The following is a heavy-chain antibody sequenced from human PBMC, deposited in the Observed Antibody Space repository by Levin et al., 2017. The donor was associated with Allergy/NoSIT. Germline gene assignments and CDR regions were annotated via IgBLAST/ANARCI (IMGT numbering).Heavy chain of an antibody. CDR2: INWNGGST. CDR3: ARGISGYDYVWGSYRQRHGWDY. D-gene: IGHD3-16*02. V-gene: IGHV3-20*01. J-gene: IGHJ4*02. Sequence: GGSLRLSCAASGFTFDDYGMSWVRQAPGKGLEWVSGINWNGGSTGYADSVKGRFTISRDNAKNSLYLQMNSLRAEDTALYHCARGISGYDYVWGSYRQRHGWDYWGQGTLVTVSS. CDR1: GFTFDDYG.